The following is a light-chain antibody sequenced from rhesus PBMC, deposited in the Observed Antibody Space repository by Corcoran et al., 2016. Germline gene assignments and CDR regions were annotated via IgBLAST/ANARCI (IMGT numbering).Light chain of an antibody. V-gene: IGKV2-78*01. CDR1: QSLLDSDGYTP. CDR2: LVS. Sequence: DIVMTQTPLSLPVTPGEPASISCRSSQSLLDSDGYTPVHWYLQKPGQSPPLLIYLVSHRAAGVPDRFSGSGAGTDFTLKISRVEAEDVGVYYCMQTLQTPRTFGQGTKVEIK. J-gene: IGKJ1*01. CDR3: MQTLQTPRT.